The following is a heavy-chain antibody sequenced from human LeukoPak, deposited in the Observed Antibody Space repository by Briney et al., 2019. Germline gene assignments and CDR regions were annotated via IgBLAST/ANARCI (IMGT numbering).Heavy chain of an antibody. V-gene: IGHV3-21*01. J-gene: IGHJ3*02. Sequence: GGSLRLSCAASGFTFSSYSMNWVRQAPGKGLEWVSSISRSSSYIYYADSVKGRFTISRDNAKNSLYLQMNSLRAEDTAVYYCARVYYYDSSGYLGSGAFDIWGQGTMVTVSS. CDR1: GFTFSSYS. D-gene: IGHD3-22*01. CDR2: ISRSSSYI. CDR3: ARVYYYDSSGYLGSGAFDI.